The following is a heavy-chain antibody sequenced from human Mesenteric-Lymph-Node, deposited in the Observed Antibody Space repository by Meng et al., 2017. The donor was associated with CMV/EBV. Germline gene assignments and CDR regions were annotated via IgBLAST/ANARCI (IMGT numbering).Heavy chain of an antibody. Sequence: SETLSLTCTVSGGSISSSSYYWSWIRQPPGKGLEWIGYVYYSGSTNYNPSLKSRLTISVDTSKNQFSLKLSSVTAADTAVYYCARDMTTVTTYYYYGIDIWGQGTTVTVSS. CDR3: ARDMTTVTTYYYYGIDI. V-gene: IGHV4-61*01. CDR2: VYYSGST. J-gene: IGHJ6*02. D-gene: IGHD4-11*01. CDR1: GGSISSSSYY.